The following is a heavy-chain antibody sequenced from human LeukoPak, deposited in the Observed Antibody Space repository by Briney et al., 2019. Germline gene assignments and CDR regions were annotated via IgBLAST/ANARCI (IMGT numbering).Heavy chain of an antibody. CDR2: IRSKASGGTT. CDR3: TGGYSIDY. V-gene: IGHV3-49*04. Sequence: PGRSLRLSCTASGFTFGDYAMSWVRQAPGKGLEWVGFIRSKASGGTTEYTASVKGRFTISRDDSKSIAYLQMNSMITEDTAVYYCTGGYSIDYWGQGTQVTVSS. J-gene: IGHJ4*02. CDR1: GFTFGDYA. D-gene: IGHD4-11*01.